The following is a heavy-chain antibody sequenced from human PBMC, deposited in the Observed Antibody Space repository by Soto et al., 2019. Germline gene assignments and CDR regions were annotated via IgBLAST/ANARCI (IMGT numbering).Heavy chain of an antibody. V-gene: IGHV3-30-3*01. D-gene: IGHD6-19*01. Sequence: PGGSLRLSCAASGFTFSSYAMHWVRQAPGKGLEWVAVISYDGSNKYYADSVKGRFTISRDNSKNTLYLQMNSLRAEDTAVYYCASKGTDSSGWYRDYWGQG. CDR2: ISYDGSNK. J-gene: IGHJ4*02. CDR3: ASKGTDSSGWYRDY. CDR1: GFTFSSYA.